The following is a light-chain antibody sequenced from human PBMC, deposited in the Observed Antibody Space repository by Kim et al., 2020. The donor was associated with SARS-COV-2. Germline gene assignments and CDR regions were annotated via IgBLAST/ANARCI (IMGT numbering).Light chain of an antibody. V-gene: IGKV1-5*03. CDR3: QQYNSYSCT. Sequence: SASVGDRVTITCRASQSLTGSLAWYQQKPGKAPKLLIYKASSLESGVPSRFSGSGSGTEFTLTISSLQPDDFATYYCQQYNSYSCTFGQGTKLEIK. J-gene: IGKJ2*02. CDR2: KAS. CDR1: QSLTGS.